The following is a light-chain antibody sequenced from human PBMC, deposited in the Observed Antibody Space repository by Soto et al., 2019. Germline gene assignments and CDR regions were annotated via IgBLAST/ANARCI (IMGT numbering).Light chain of an antibody. Sequence: QSALTQPRSVSGSPGQSVTISCTGTSSDVGGYNYVSWYQQHPGKAPKLMIYDVSKRPSGVPDRFSGSKSGNTAFLTISGLHAEDEADYYCCSYAGSYVVFGGGTKLTVL. V-gene: IGLV2-11*01. J-gene: IGLJ2*01. CDR2: DVS. CDR1: SSDVGGYNY. CDR3: CSYAGSYVV.